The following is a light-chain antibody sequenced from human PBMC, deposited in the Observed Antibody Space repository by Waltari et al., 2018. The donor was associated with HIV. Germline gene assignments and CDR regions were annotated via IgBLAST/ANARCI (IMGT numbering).Light chain of an antibody. Sequence: SYVLTQPPSVSVAPGKTAKITCVGNNIGTKSVHWYQQKPDQAPVLVIYYNADRPSGSPEGFSGSNSGNTVTLTINRVEAGDEADYYCHVWDTISDHVVFGGGSKLTVL. V-gene: IGLV3-21*04. CDR3: HVWDTISDHVV. J-gene: IGLJ2*01. CDR2: YNA. CDR1: NIGTKS.